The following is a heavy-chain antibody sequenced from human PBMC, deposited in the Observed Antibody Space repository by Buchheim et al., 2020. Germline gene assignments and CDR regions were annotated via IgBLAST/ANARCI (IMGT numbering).Heavy chain of an antibody. CDR3: ARDGSRTWFGIGWFDP. Sequence: QVQLQESGPGLVKPSETLSLTCTVSGGSVSSGSYYWSWIRQPPGKGLEWIGYIYYSGSTHYNPSLKSRVTISVDTSKNQFSLKLSSVTAADTAVYYCARDGSRTWFGIGWFDPWGQGTL. CDR1: GGSVSSGSYY. CDR2: IYYSGST. D-gene: IGHD3-10*01. V-gene: IGHV4-61*01. J-gene: IGHJ5*02.